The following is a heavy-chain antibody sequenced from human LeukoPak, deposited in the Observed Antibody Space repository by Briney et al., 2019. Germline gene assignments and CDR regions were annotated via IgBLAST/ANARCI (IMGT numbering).Heavy chain of an antibody. Sequence: SETLSLTCSVSGGSISSSSYYWGWIRQPPGKGLEWIGYIYYSGSTNYNPSLKSRVTISVDTSKNQFSLNLTSVTAADTAVYYCARFTPQGYGWGGYNRFDPWGQGTLVTVSS. V-gene: IGHV4-61*05. CDR3: ARFTPQGYGWGGYNRFDP. CDR1: GGSISSSSYY. D-gene: IGHD3-16*01. J-gene: IGHJ5*02. CDR2: IYYSGST.